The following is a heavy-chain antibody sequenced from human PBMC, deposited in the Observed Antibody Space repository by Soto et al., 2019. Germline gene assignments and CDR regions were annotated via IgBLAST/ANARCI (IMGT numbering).Heavy chain of an antibody. V-gene: IGHV3-23*01. CDR3: AKGADYGDYRVPYYFDY. D-gene: IGHD4-17*01. Sequence: EVQLLESGGGLVQPGGSLRLSCAASGFTFSSYAMSWVRQAPGKGLEWVSAISGSGGSTYYADSVKGRFTISRDNSKNTLDLQMNSLRAEDTAVYYCAKGADYGDYRVPYYFDYWGQGTLVTVSS. CDR1: GFTFSSYA. CDR2: ISGSGGST. J-gene: IGHJ4*02.